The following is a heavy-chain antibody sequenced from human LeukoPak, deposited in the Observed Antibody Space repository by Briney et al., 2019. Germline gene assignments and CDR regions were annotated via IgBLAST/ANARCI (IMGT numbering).Heavy chain of an antibody. D-gene: IGHD2-15*01. J-gene: IGHJ4*02. V-gene: IGHV3-21*01. Sequence: GGSLRLSCAASGFTFSSYSMNWVRQAPGKGLEWVSSISSSSSFIYYADSVKGRFTISRDNAKNSLYLQMNSLRAEDTAVYYCARAHLYCSGGSCYSDYWGQGTLVTVSS. CDR2: ISSSSSFI. CDR1: GFTFSSYS. CDR3: ARAHLYCSGGSCYSDY.